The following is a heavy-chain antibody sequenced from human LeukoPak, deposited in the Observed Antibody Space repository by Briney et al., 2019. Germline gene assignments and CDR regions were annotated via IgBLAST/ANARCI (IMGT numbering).Heavy chain of an antibody. D-gene: IGHD2-15*01. CDR1: GGSISSYY. V-gene: IGHV4-59*01. Sequence: SETLSLTCTVSGGSISSYYWSWIRQPPGKGLEWIGYIYYSGSTNYNPSLKRRVTISGDTSKNQVSLKLSAVTAADTAVYYCARDRGASGYFDYWGQGTLVTVSS. CDR2: IYYSGST. CDR3: ARDRGASGYFDY. J-gene: IGHJ4*02.